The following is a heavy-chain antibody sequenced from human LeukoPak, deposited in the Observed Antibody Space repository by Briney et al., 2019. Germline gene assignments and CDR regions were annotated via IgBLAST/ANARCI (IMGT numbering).Heavy chain of an antibody. CDR2: ISSGSSYI. CDR3: ARETEQLSDAFDI. Sequence: GSLRLSCAASGFTFSSYEMNWVRQAPGKGLEWVSSISSGSSYIYYADSVKGRFTISRDNAKNSLYLQMNSLRAEDTAVYYCARETEQLSDAFDIWGQGTMVTVSS. CDR1: GFTFSSYE. V-gene: IGHV3-21*01. D-gene: IGHD6-6*01. J-gene: IGHJ3*02.